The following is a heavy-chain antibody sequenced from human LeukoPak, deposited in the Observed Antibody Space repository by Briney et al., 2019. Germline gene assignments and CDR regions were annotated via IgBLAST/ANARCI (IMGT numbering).Heavy chain of an antibody. CDR3: ARDLRGISMRGGTFDY. Sequence: GGSLRLSCAASGFTFSSYAMSWVRQAPGKGLEWVSAISGSGGSTYYADSVKGRFTISRDNSKNTLYLQMNSLRAEDTSVYYCARDLRGISMRGGTFDYWGQGTPVTVSS. CDR2: ISGSGGST. CDR1: GFTFSSYA. D-gene: IGHD3-22*01. J-gene: IGHJ4*02. V-gene: IGHV3-23*01.